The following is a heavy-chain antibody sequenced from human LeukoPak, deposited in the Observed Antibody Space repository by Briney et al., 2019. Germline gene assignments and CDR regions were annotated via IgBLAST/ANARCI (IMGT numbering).Heavy chain of an antibody. CDR1: GYTLTDYY. D-gene: IGHD3-10*01. J-gene: IGHJ4*02. V-gene: IGHV1-2*02. CDR3: ARVYGDHYGSGVIDY. CDR2: INPNSGGT. Sequence: ASVRVSCKASGYTLTDYYMHWVRQAPGQGLEWMGWINPNSGGTNYAQKFQGRVTMTRDTSISTAYMELSRLRSDDTAVYHCARVYGDHYGSGVIDYWGQGTLVTISS.